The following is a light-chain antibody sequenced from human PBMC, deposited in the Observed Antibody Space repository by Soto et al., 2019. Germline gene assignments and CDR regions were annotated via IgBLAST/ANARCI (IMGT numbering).Light chain of an antibody. J-gene: IGKJ4*01. CDR3: QQYNNWPGT. Sequence: EIQMTQSPSTLSASVGDRVTITCRASQSLGSWLAWYQQKPGKAPKLLIYKASSRATGIPARFSGSGSGTDFTLTISSLQSDDFAAYYCQQYNNWPGTFGRGTKVEIK. CDR2: KAS. V-gene: IGKV1-5*03. CDR1: QSLGSW.